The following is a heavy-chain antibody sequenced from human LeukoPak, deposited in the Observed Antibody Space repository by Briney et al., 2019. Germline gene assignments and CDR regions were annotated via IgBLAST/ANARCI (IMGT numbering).Heavy chain of an antibody. Sequence: SETLSLTCTVSGGSISSSSYYWGWIRQPPGKGLEWIGSIYYSGSTYYNPSLKSRVTISVDTSKNQFSLKLSSVTAADTAVYYCAGDPLIRDGDYWGQGTLVTVSS. CDR3: AGDPLIRDGDY. V-gene: IGHV4-39*07. CDR1: GGSISSSSYY. CDR2: IYYSGST. D-gene: IGHD5-24*01. J-gene: IGHJ4*02.